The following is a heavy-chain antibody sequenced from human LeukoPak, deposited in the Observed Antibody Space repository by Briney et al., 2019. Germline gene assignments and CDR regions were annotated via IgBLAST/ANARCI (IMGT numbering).Heavy chain of an antibody. Sequence: QSGGSLRLSCAASGFTFSTYAMSWVRQAPGKGLEWVSAISGSGGSTYYADSVKGRLTISRDNSKNTLYLQMNSLRAEDTAVYYCAKVGPTTQYYFDYWGQGALVTVSS. D-gene: IGHD1-14*01. CDR3: AKVGPTTQYYFDY. J-gene: IGHJ4*02. CDR2: ISGSGGST. CDR1: GFTFSTYA. V-gene: IGHV3-23*01.